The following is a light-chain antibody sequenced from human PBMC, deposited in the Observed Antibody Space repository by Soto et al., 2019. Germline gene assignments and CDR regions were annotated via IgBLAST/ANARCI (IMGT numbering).Light chain of an antibody. Sequence: QSALTQPASVSGSPGQSITISCTGTSSDVGSYNLVSWYQQHPGKAPKLMIYEVSKWPSGVSNRFSGSKSGNTASLTISGLQAEDEANYYFCSRAGSRSWVFGGGTKLTVL. CDR2: EVS. CDR1: SSDVGSYNL. CDR3: CSRAGSRSWV. V-gene: IGLV2-23*02. J-gene: IGLJ3*02.